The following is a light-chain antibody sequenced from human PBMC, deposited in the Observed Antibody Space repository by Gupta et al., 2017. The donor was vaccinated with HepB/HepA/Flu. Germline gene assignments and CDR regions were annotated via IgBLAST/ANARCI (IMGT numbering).Light chain of an antibody. V-gene: IGKV1-39*01. Sequence: DIQMTQSPSSLSASVGDRVTITCRASQSISSYLNWYQQKPGKAPNLLIYAASSLQSGVPSRFSGSGSGTDFTLTISRLQPEDFATYYCQQSDSTPGTFGQGTKVEIK. J-gene: IGKJ1*01. CDR2: AAS. CDR1: QSISSY. CDR3: QQSDSTPGT.